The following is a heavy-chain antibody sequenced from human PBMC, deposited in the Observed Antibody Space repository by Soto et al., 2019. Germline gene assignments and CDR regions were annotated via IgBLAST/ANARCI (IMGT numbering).Heavy chain of an antibody. Sequence: GGSLRLSCAASGFTFSSYGMHWVRQAPGKGLEWVAVIWYDGSNKYYADSVKGRFTISRDNSKNTLYLQMNSLRAEDTAVYYCARGKVYGDYHYDAFDIWGQGTMVTVSS. J-gene: IGHJ3*02. CDR2: IWYDGSNK. D-gene: IGHD4-17*01. CDR1: GFTFSSYG. CDR3: ARGKVYGDYHYDAFDI. V-gene: IGHV3-33*01.